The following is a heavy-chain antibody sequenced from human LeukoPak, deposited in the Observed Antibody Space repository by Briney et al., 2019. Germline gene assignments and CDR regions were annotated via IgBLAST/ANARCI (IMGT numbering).Heavy chain of an antibody. J-gene: IGHJ4*02. CDR2: ISGSGGST. CDR3: VGGDSREL. Sequence: GSLRLSCAASGFTFSSYAMSWVRQAPGKGLEWVSAISGSGGSTYYADSVRGRFTISRDNAKNSLYVQMSSLRVEDTAVYYCVGGDSRELWGQGTLVTVSS. CDR1: GFTFSSYA. D-gene: IGHD3-22*01. V-gene: IGHV3-23*01.